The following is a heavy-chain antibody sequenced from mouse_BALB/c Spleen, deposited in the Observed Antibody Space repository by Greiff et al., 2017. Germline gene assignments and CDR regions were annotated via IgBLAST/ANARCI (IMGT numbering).Heavy chain of an antibody. CDR2: IDPETGGT. Sequence: QVQLKQSGAELVRPGASVTLSCKASGYTFTDYEMHWVKQTPVHGLEWIGAIDPETGGTAYNQKFKGKATLTADKSSSTAYMELRSLTSEDSAVYYCTRGHYYGYGYWGQGTTLTVSS. V-gene: IGHV1-15*01. J-gene: IGHJ2*01. CDR3: TRGHYYGYGY. CDR1: GYTFTDYE. D-gene: IGHD1-2*01.